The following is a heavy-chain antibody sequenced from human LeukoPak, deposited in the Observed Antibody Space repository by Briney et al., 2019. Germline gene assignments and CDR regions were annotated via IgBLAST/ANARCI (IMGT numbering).Heavy chain of an antibody. CDR3: AREGELGRFDY. V-gene: IGHV4-59*12. CDR2: VYYTGST. CDR1: GGSISNKY. J-gene: IGHJ4*02. Sequence: SETLSLTCSLSGGSISNKYWSWIRQAPGKGLEWIGYVYYTGSTSYNPSLKSRVTISLDTSKKQFSLKLTSVTAADTAVYYCAREGELGRFDYWGQGTLVTVSS. D-gene: IGHD7-27*01.